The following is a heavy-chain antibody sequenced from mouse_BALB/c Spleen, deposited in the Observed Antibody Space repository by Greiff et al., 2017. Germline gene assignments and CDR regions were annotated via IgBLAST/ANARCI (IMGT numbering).Heavy chain of an antibody. V-gene: IGHV1-63*01. J-gene: IGHJ4*01. CDR1: GYAFTNYW. Sequence: VQLQQSGAELVRPGTSVKISCKASGYAFTNYWLGWVKQRPGHGLEWIGDIYPGSGNTYYNEKFKGKATLTADKSSSTAYMQLSSLTSEDSAVYFCARRPYAMDYWGQGTSVTVSS. CDR3: ARRPYAMDY. CDR2: IYPGSGNT.